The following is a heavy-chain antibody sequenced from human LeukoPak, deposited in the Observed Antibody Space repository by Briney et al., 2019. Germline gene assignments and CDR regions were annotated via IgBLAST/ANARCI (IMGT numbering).Heavy chain of an antibody. Sequence: ASVKVSCKASGYTFTGYYMHWVRQAPGQGLEWMGSINPNSGGTNYAQKFQGRVTMTRDTSISTAYMELSRLRSDDTAVYYCASITMVRGADDAFDIWGQGTMVTVSS. D-gene: IGHD3-10*01. CDR2: INPNSGGT. J-gene: IGHJ3*02. CDR1: GYTFTGYY. CDR3: ASITMVRGADDAFDI. V-gene: IGHV1-2*02.